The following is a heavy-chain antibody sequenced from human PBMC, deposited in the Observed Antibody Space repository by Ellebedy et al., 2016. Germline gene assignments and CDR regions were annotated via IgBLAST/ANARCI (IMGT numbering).Heavy chain of an antibody. CDR3: TCRAKYDSSYWVDY. V-gene: IGHV3-73*01. D-gene: IGHD3-22*01. J-gene: IGHJ4*02. Sequence: GESLKISXAASGFTFSSYWMSWVRQAPGKGLEWIGQIRSKARNYATVYDASVKGRFSISRDDSKNTAYLQMNSLETDDTAVYYCTCRAKYDSSYWVDYWGQGTLVTVSS. CDR1: GFTFSSYW. CDR2: IRSKARNYAT.